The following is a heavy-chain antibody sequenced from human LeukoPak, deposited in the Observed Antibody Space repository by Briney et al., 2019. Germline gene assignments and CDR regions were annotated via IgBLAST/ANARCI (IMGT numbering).Heavy chain of an antibody. V-gene: IGHV3-23*01. J-gene: IGHJ4*02. D-gene: IGHD3-3*01. CDR2: ISGSGGST. CDR1: GFTFSSYA. CDR3: AKDQTIFGVVIIPHYFDY. Sequence: GGSLRLSCAASGFTFSSYAMSWVRQAPGKGLEWVSAISGSGGSTYYADSVKGRFTISRDNSKNTLYLQMNSLRAEDTAVYYCAKDQTIFGVVIIPHYFDYWGQGTLVTVSS.